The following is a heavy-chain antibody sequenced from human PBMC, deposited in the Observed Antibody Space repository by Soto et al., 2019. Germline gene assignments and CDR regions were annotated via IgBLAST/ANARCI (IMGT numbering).Heavy chain of an antibody. J-gene: IGHJ3*02. CDR1: GYTFTSYG. CDR2: ISAYNGNT. D-gene: IGHD5-18*01. CDR3: ARDLHSYGDDAFDI. V-gene: IGHV1-18*01. Sequence: VKVSCKASGYTFTSYGISWVRQAPGQGLEWMGWISAYNGNTNYAQKLQGRVTMTTDTSTSTAYMELRSLRSDDTAVYYCARDLHSYGDDAFDIWGQGTMVTVSS.